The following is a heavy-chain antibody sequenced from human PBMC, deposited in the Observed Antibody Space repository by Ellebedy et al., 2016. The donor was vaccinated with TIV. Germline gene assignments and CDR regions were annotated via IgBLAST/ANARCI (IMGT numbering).Heavy chain of an antibody. D-gene: IGHD5-24*01. Sequence: MPGGSLRLSCTVSGGSISSYYWSWIRQPPGKGLEWIGYIYYSGSTNYNPSLKSRVTISVDTSKNQFSLKLSSVTAADTAVYYCARASADGYNIDYWGQGTLVTVSS. V-gene: IGHV4-59*01. J-gene: IGHJ4*02. CDR3: ARASADGYNIDY. CDR2: IYYSGST. CDR1: GGSISSYY.